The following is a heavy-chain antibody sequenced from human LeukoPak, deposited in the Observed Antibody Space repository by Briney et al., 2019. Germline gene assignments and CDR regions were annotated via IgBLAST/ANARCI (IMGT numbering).Heavy chain of an antibody. J-gene: IGHJ6*03. CDR2: IYPGDSET. CDR1: GYSFTSYW. D-gene: IGHD4-11*01. V-gene: IGHV5-51*01. Sequence: GAPLKISCKGSGYSFTSYWIGWVRQMPGEGLEWVGIIYPGDSETRYSPSFQGHVTISADKTISATYLQWIRLKASDTAMYYCAKQFGNYGYYYYMDVWGKGTTVTVSS. CDR3: AKQFGNYGYYYYMDV.